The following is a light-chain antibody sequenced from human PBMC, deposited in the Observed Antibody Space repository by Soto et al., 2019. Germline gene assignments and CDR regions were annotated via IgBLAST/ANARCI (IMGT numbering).Light chain of an antibody. CDR2: DAS. J-gene: IGKJ1*01. CDR1: QSVSSNY. CDR3: QQYGRSPT. V-gene: IGKV3-20*01. Sequence: IVLTQSPDALSLSPGARATLSCRASQSVSSNYLAWYQQKLGQAPRLLIYDASRRATGIPDRFSGSGSGTDLTPTISRLEPEDFVVYYCQQYGRSPTFGQGTKVDIK.